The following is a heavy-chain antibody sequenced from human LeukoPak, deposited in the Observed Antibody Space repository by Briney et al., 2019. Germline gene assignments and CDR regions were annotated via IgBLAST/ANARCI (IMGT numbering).Heavy chain of an antibody. V-gene: IGHV4-34*01. Sequence: SETLSLTCAVYGGSFSGYYWSWIRQPPGKGLEWMGEINHSGSTNYNPSLKSRVTISVDTSKNQFSLKLSSVTAADTAVYYCASANYYDSSGYPNYYFDYWGQGTLVTVSS. CDR2: INHSGST. CDR3: ASANYYDSSGYPNYYFDY. CDR1: GGSFSGYY. D-gene: IGHD3-22*01. J-gene: IGHJ4*02.